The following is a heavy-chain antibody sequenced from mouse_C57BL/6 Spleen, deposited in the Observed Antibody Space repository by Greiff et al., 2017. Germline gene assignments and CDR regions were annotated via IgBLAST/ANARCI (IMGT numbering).Heavy chain of an antibody. CDR3: ARPLTGASFDY. D-gene: IGHD4-1*01. CDR2: IYPGDGDT. J-gene: IGHJ2*01. V-gene: IGHV1-80*01. CDR1: GYAFSSYW. Sequence: QVQLQQSGAELVKPGASVKISCKASGYAFSSYWMNWVKQRPGKGLEWIGQIYPGDGDTNYNGKFKGKATLTADKSSSTAYMQLSSLTSEDSAVYFCARPLTGASFDYWGQGTTLTVSS.